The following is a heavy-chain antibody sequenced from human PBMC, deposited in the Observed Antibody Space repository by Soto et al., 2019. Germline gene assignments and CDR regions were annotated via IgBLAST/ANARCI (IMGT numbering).Heavy chain of an antibody. Sequence: QVQLVQSGAEVQRPGSSVKVSCKASGGTFNNYAINWVRQAPGQGLEWMGDISPMFGKANYAQKFQGRVKITADDSTDTAYLEPSSLRSEDTALYYCAREVEVHTPVFGFWGQGSLVTVSS. CDR1: GGTFNNYA. CDR2: ISPMFGKA. CDR3: AREVEVHTPVFGF. V-gene: IGHV1-69*01. J-gene: IGHJ4*02. D-gene: IGHD2-2*01.